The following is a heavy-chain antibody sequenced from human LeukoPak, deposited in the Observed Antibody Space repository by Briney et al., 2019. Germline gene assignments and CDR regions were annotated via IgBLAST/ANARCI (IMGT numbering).Heavy chain of an antibody. CDR1: GYTFSGYY. D-gene: IGHD1-14*01. J-gene: IGHJ4*02. V-gene: IGHV7-4-1*02. Sequence: VSVKVSCTASGYTFSGYYIHWVRQAPGQGLEWMGWINTNTGNPTYAQGFTGRFVFSLDTSVSTAYLQISSLKAEDTAVYYCARVRLAPRRGSAEYYFDYWGQGTLVTVSS. CDR2: INTNTGNP. CDR3: ARVRLAPRRGSAEYYFDY.